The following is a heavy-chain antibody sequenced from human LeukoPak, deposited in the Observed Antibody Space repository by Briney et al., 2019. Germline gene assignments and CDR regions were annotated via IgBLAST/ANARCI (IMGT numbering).Heavy chain of an antibody. CDR3: ARRFGDFWSGFDY. D-gene: IGHD3-3*01. CDR2: MNPNSGNS. V-gene: IGHV1-8*01. Sequence: ASVKVSCKASGYTFTNYDINWVRQATGQGLEWMGYMNPNSGNSAYAQKFQGRVTITTDASISTAYMELSGLRSEDTAVYYCARRFGDFWSGFDYWGQGTLVAVSS. J-gene: IGHJ4*02. CDR1: GYTFTNYD.